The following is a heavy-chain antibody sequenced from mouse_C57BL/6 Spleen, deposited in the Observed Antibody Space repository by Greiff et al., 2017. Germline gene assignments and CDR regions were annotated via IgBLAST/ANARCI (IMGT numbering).Heavy chain of an antibody. Sequence: VQLQQSGPELVKPGASVKISCKASGYAFSSSWMNWVKQRPGKGLEWIGRIYPGDGDTNYNGKFKGKATLTADKSSSTAYMQLSSLTSEDSAVYFCASPRYSNYFDYWGQGTTLTVSS. J-gene: IGHJ2*01. V-gene: IGHV1-82*01. CDR3: ASPRYSNYFDY. D-gene: IGHD2-5*01. CDR2: IYPGDGDT. CDR1: GYAFSSSW.